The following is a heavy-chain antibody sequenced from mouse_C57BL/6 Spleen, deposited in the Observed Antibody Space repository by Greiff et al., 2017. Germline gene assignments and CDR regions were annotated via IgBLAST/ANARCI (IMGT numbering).Heavy chain of an antibody. CDR3: ARFYYGSSYYYAMDY. CDR2: IYPSDSET. CDR1: GYTFTSYW. J-gene: IGHJ4*01. Sequence: QVQLQQPGAELVRPGSSVKLSCKASGYTFTSYWMDWVKQRPGQGLEWIGNIYPSDSETHYNQKFKDKATLTVDKSSSTAYMQLSSLTSEDSAVYYCARFYYGSSYYYAMDYWGQGTSVTVSS. V-gene: IGHV1-61*01. D-gene: IGHD1-1*01.